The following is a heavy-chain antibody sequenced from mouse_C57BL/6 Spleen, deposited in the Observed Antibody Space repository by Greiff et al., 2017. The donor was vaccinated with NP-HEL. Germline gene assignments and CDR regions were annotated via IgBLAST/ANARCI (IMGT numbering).Heavy chain of an antibody. CDR1: GFTFSSYA. V-gene: IGHV5-9-1*02. CDR3: TRGHRLGRGAMDY. J-gene: IGHJ4*01. Sequence: EVKLMESGEGLVKPGGSLKLSCAASGFTFSSYAMSWVRQTPEKRLEWVAYISSGGDYIYYAATVKGRFTISRDHATNTLYLQVSSLKTEDTAMYYCTRGHRLGRGAMDYWGQGTSVTVSS. D-gene: IGHD4-1*01. CDR2: ISSGGDYI.